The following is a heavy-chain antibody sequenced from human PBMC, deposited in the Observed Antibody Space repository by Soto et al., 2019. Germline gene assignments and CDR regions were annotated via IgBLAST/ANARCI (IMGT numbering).Heavy chain of an antibody. CDR2: ISGSGGTT. D-gene: IGHD6-25*01. CDR1: GFTFSSYA. V-gene: IGHV3-23*01. CDR3: AKFFVETGGSSGWPWTFHY. J-gene: IGHJ4*02. Sequence: ESGGGLVPPGRSLRLSCAASGFTFSSYAMSWVRQAPGKGLEWVSAISGSGGTTYYAASVKGRFTISRDNSKNTLFLQMNSLRAEDTAVYYCAKFFVETGGSSGWPWTFHYWGQGTLVTVSS.